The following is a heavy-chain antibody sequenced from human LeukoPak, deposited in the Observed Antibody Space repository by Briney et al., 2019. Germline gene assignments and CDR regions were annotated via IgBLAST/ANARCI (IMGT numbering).Heavy chain of an antibody. Sequence: GGSLRLSCAASGFTFSRFWMSWVRQAPGKGLEWVASINQDESRKHYSDSVRGRFTISRDNTRNSLFLHMDSLSVDDMAIYYCAKLICDVTIYDFWGRGALVTVSS. CDR1: GFTFSRFW. V-gene: IGHV3-7*01. CDR2: INQDESRK. CDR3: AKLICDVTIYDF. D-gene: IGHD3/OR15-3a*01. J-gene: IGHJ2*01.